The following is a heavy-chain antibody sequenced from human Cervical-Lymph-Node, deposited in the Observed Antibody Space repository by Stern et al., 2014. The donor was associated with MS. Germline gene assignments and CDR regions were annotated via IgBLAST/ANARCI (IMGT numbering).Heavy chain of an antibody. V-gene: IGHV4-61*02. CDR2: IYTTGNP. Sequence: QVQLQESGPGLVKPSQTLSLTCSVSGGSMRSGTYFWSWMRQPAGKELEWIGHIYTTGNPIYTPPLKIRVSISMDKSKSLFSLKLTSVTAADTAVYYCARALARWLENDYYSYYGMDVWGPGTTVTVSS. CDR1: GGSMRSGTYF. D-gene: IGHD5-24*01. CDR3: ARALARWLENDYYSYYGMDV. J-gene: IGHJ6*02.